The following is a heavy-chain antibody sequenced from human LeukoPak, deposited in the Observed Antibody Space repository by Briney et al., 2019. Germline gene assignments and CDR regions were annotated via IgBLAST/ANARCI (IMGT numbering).Heavy chain of an antibody. D-gene: IGHD1-26*01. Sequence: PGGSLRLSCAASGFTFSSYGMSWVRQAPGKGLEWVSAISGSGGSTYYADSVKGRFTISRDNSKNTLYLQMNSLRAEDTAVYYCAETFQASGSYLLTVIDYWGQGTLVTVSS. V-gene: IGHV3-23*01. CDR3: AETFQASGSYLLTVIDY. J-gene: IGHJ4*02. CDR1: GFTFSSYG. CDR2: ISGSGGST.